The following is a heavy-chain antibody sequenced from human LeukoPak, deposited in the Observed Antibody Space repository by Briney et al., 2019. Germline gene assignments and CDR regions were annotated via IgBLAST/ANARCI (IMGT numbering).Heavy chain of an antibody. CDR2: ISSSGSTI. CDR3: ARVDSSGWEVYYYYYYGMDV. CDR1: GFTFSDYY. V-gene: IGHV3-11*01. D-gene: IGHD3-22*01. J-gene: IGHJ6*02. Sequence: GGSLRLSCAASGFTFSDYYMSWIRQAPGKGLEWVSYISSSGSTIYYADCVKGRFTISRDNAKNSLYLQMNSLRAEDTAVYYCARVDSSGWEVYYYYYYGMDVWGQGTTVTVSS.